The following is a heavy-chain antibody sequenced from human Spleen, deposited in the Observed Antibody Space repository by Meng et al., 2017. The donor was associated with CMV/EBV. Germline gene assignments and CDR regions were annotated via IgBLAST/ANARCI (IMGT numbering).Heavy chain of an antibody. J-gene: IGHJ6*02. D-gene: IGHD6-6*01. V-gene: IGHV3-73*01. Sequence: GESRKISCAAAGCTFSGAAMHWVRQASGQGLEWVGRITSTANSYATAYAASGKGRFTISRDVSKNTAYLQMNSLKTADTAVYYCTSSATDDIAARLYYYYGMDVWGQGTTVTVSS. CDR1: GCTFSGAA. CDR3: TSSATDDIAARLYYYYGMDV. CDR2: ITSTANSYAT.